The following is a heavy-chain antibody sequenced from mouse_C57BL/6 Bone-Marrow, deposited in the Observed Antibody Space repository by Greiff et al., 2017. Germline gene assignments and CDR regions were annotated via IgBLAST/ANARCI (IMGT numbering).Heavy chain of an antibody. J-gene: IGHJ4*01. CDR2: IHPNSGST. CDR3: ARGGYYYGSSYNYAMDY. Sequence: QVQLQQPGAELVKPGASVKLSCKASGYTFTSYWMHWVKQRPGQGLEWIGMIHPNSGSTNYNEKFKSKATLTVDKSSSTAYMQLSSLTSEDSAVYYCARGGYYYGSSYNYAMDYWGQGTSVTVSS. V-gene: IGHV1-64*01. D-gene: IGHD1-1*01. CDR1: GYTFTSYW.